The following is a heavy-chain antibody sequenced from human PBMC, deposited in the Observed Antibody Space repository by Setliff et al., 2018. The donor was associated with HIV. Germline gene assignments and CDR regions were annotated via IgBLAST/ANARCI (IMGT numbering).Heavy chain of an antibody. Sequence: SETLSLTCSVSGGSITNGDHYWAWIRQSPGKGLEWIGYIYYTGDTYYSSSFESRVVISPDTSNNQFSLRVGSVTAADTALYFCARMSISASVYLDYWGQGTLVTVSS. CDR2: IYYTGDT. CDR1: GGSITNGDHY. V-gene: IGHV4-30-4*08. D-gene: IGHD2-2*01. J-gene: IGHJ4*02. CDR3: ARMSISASVYLDY.